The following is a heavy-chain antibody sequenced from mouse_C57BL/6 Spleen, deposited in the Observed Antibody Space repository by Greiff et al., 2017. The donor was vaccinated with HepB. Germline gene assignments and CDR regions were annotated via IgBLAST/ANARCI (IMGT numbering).Heavy chain of an antibody. CDR1: GFSFNTYA. D-gene: IGHD2-4*01. CDR2: IRSKSNNYAT. CDR3: VRHNDYDDGGFAY. Sequence: EVKLVESGGGLVQPKGSLKLSCAASGFSFNTYAMNWVRQAPGKGLEWVARIRSKSNNYATYYADSVKDRFTISRDDSESMLYLQMNNLKTEDTAMYYCVRHNDYDDGGFAYWGQGTLVTVSA. J-gene: IGHJ3*01. V-gene: IGHV10-1*01.